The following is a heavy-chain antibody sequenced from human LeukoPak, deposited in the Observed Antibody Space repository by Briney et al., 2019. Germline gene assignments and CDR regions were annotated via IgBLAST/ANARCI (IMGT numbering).Heavy chain of an antibody. CDR3: ARGQYYYDSRGYHDAFDI. CDR1: GYTFTSYY. D-gene: IGHD3-22*01. Sequence: ASVKVSCKASGYTFTSYYIRWVRQAPGQGLEWMGIINLSGGSTSYAQKFQGRVTMTSDASTSTVYMELSSLRSEDTAVYYCARGQYYYDSRGYHDAFDIWGQGTMVTVSS. J-gene: IGHJ3*02. CDR2: INLSGGST. V-gene: IGHV1-46*01.